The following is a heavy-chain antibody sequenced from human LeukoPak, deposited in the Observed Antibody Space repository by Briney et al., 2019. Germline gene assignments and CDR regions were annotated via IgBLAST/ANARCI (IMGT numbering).Heavy chain of an antibody. J-gene: IGHJ5*02. V-gene: IGHV4-4*07. Sequence: KPSETLSLTCTVSGGSISSYYWSWIRQPAGKGLERIGRIYTSGSTNYNPSLKSRVTMSVDTSKNQFSLKLSSVTAADTAVYYCARDLGTGTTGNNWFDPWGQGTLVTVSS. D-gene: IGHD1-1*01. CDR3: ARDLGTGTTGNNWFDP. CDR1: GGSISSYY. CDR2: IYTSGST.